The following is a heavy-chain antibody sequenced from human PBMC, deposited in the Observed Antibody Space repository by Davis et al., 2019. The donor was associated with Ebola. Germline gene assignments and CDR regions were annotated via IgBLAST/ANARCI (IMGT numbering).Heavy chain of an antibody. CDR3: ARDLGFSHANWFDP. J-gene: IGHJ5*02. CDR2: IYHSVST. V-gene: IGHV4-4*02. CDR1: GGSISSSNW. D-gene: IGHD3-3*01. Sequence: MPSETLSPTCAVPGGSISSSNWWSWVRQPPGKGLEWIGEIYHSVSTNYNPSLKSRVTISVDKSKNQFSLKLSSVTAADTAVYYCARDLGFSHANWFDPWGQGTLVTVSS.